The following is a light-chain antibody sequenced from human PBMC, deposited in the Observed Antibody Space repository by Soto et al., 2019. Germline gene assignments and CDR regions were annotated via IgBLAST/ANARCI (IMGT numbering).Light chain of an antibody. CDR2: KDN. V-gene: IGLV6-57*04. J-gene: IGLJ2*01. CDR1: SGSIASNY. CDR3: QSYDGNNVL. Sequence: NFMLTQPHSVSESPGKTVTISYTRSSGSIASNYVQWYQQRPGSAPTTVIYKDNQRPSGVPDRFSGSIDSSSNSASLTISGLKTEDEADYYCQSYDGNNVLFGGRTKLTVL.